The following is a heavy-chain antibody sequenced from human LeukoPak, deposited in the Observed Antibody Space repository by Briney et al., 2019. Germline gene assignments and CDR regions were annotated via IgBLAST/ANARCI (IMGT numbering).Heavy chain of an antibody. V-gene: IGHV4-34*01. D-gene: IGHD6-19*01. CDR3: ARVLEGSSGQHWYFDL. Sequence: SETLSLTCAVYGGPFSGYYWSWIRQPPGKGLEWIGEINHSGSTNYNPSLKSRVTISVDTSKNQFSLRLSSVTAADTAVYYCARVLEGSSGQHWYFDLWGRGTLVTVSS. J-gene: IGHJ2*01. CDR2: INHSGST. CDR1: GGPFSGYY.